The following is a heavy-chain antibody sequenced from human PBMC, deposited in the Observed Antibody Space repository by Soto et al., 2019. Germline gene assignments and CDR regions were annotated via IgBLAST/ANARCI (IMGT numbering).Heavy chain of an antibody. CDR1: GFTFSSYA. V-gene: IGHV3-23*01. D-gene: IGHD2-15*01. CDR2: ISGSGGSA. J-gene: IGHJ6*02. CDR3: AKSRPNFVVVVAATDYYYGMDV. Sequence: LRLSCAASGFTFSSYAMSWVRQAPGKGLEWVSAISGSGGSAYYADSVKGRFTISRDNSKNTLYLQMNSLRAEDTAVYYCAKSRPNFVVVVAATDYYYGMDVWGQGTTVTVSS.